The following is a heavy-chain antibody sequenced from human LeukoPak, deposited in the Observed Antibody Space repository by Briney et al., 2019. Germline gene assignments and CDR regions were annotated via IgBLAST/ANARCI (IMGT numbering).Heavy chain of an antibody. CDR2: ITGSSGST. CDR3: AKLRGVLLWFGELYNDAFDI. CDR1: GFTFSSYA. Sequence: PRGSLRLSCAASGFTFSSYAMNWVRQAPGKGLEWVSSITGSSGSTYYADSVKGRFTISRDNSKNTLYLQMNSLRAEDTAVYYCAKLRGVLLWFGELYNDAFDIWGQGTMVTVSS. J-gene: IGHJ3*02. D-gene: IGHD3-10*01. V-gene: IGHV3-23*01.